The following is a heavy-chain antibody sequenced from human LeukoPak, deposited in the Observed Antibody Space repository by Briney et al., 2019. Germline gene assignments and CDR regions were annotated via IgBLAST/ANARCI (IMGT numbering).Heavy chain of an antibody. J-gene: IGHJ4*02. D-gene: IGHD2/OR15-2a*01. V-gene: IGHV1-3*01. Sequence: ASVKVSCKASGYTFTSYAMHWVRQAPGQRLEWMEWINAGNGNTKYSQKFQGRVTITRDTSASTAYMELSSLRSEDTAVYYCARDIARKILWPGYWGQGTLVTVSS. CDR3: ARDIARKILWPGY. CDR2: INAGNGNT. CDR1: GYTFTSYA.